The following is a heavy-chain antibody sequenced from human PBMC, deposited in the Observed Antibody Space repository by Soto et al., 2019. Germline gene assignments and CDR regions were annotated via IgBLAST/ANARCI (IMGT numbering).Heavy chain of an antibody. D-gene: IGHD6-13*01. CDR1: GGTFSSYT. V-gene: IGHV1-69*13. Sequence: ASVKVSRKASGGTFSSYTFSWVRQAPGQGLEWMGGIIPIFATTNYTQKFQGRVTITADESTSTAYMALSSLRSEDTAVYYCARDLSSSWYYFADWGQGTLVTVSS. CDR3: ARDLSSSWYYFAD. J-gene: IGHJ4*02. CDR2: IIPIFATT.